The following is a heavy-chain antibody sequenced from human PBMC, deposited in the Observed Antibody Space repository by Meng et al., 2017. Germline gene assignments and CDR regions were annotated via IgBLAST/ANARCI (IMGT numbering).Heavy chain of an antibody. J-gene: IGHJ6*02. V-gene: IGHV3-21*01. Sequence: ETLSLTCAASGFTFSSYSMNWVRQAPGKGLEWVSSISSSSSYIYYADSVKGRFTISRDSAKNSLYLQMNSLRAEDTAVYYCASEVQNSSGWYPLNYYYYYGMDVWGQGTTVTVSS. CDR2: ISSSSSYI. CDR3: ASEVQNSSGWYPLNYYYYYGMDV. CDR1: GFTFSSYS. D-gene: IGHD6-19*01.